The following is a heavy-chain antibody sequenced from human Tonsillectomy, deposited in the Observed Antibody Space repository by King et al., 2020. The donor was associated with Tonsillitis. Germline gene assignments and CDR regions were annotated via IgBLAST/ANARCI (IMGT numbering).Heavy chain of an antibody. D-gene: IGHD6-19*01. CDR2: IEYSGATKYHTGNS. CDR3: ATNSSNRYYFDH. J-gene: IGHJ4*02. Sequence: VQLQESGPGLVKPSETLSLTFTVSGGSINSYYWTWIRLPPGKGLEWIGYIEYSGATKYHTGNSKYNPSLKIRVTISVDTSKNQFSLKLKSVTAADTAVYYCATNSSNRYYFDHWGQGTLVSVSS. V-gene: IGHV4-59*01. CDR1: GGSINSYY.